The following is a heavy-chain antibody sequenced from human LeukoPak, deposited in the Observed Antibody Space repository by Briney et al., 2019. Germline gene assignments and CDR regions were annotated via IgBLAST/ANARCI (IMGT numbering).Heavy chain of an antibody. J-gene: IGHJ4*02. V-gene: IGHV3-7*05. CDR3: ARDSGLTTVTTYWDY. D-gene: IGHD4-17*01. CDR1: GFTFSRYW. Sequence: PGGSLRLSCAASGFTFSRYWMSWVRQAPGKGLEWVANIKQDGSENYYVDSVKGRFTISRDNAQNSLYLQMNSLRAEDTAVYYCARDSGLTTVTTYWDYWGQGTLVTVSS. CDR2: IKQDGSEN.